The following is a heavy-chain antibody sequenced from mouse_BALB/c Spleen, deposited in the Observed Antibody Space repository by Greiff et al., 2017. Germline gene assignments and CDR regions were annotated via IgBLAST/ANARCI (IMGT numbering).Heavy chain of an antibody. CDR2: INSNGGST. J-gene: IGHJ1*01. V-gene: IGHV5-6-3*01. CDR1: GFTFSSYG. Sequence: EVMLVESGGGLVQPGGSLKLSCAASGFTFSSYGMSWVRQTPDKRLELVATINSNGGSTYYPDSVKGRFTISRDNAKNTLYLQMSSLKSEDTAMYYCARDDRYFDVWGAGTTVTVSS. CDR3: ARDDRYFDV.